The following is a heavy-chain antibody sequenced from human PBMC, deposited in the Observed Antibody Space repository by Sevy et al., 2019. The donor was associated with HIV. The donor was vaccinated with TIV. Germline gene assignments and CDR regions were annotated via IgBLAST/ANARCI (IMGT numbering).Heavy chain of an antibody. V-gene: IGHV4-59*08. CDR2: IYYSGST. CDR1: GGSISSYY. D-gene: IGHD6-13*01. J-gene: IGHJ6*03. CDR3: ARGDSSSWYRELYYYYYMDV. Sequence: SETLSLTCTVSGGSISSYYWSWIRQPPGKGLEWIGYIYYSGSTNYNPSLKSRVTISVDTSKNQFSLKLSSVTAADTAVYYCARGDSSSWYRELYYYYYMDVWGKGTTVTVSS.